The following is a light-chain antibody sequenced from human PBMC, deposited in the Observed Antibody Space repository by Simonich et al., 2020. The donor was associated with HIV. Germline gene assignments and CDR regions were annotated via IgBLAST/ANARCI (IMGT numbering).Light chain of an antibody. CDR3: QTWGTGIQV. V-gene: IGLV4-69*01. CDR2: LNSDGSH. Sequence: QLVLTQSPSASASLGASVKLPCTLGSGHSSYAIAGNKQQPWKGPRYLMKLNSDGSHSKGDGIPDRFSGSSSGAERYLTISSLQSEDEADYYCQTWGTGIQVFGGGTKLTVL. J-gene: IGLJ2*01. CDR1: SGHSSYA.